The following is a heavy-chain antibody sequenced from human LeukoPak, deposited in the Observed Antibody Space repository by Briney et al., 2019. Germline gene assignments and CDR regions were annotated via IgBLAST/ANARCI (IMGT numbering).Heavy chain of an antibody. Sequence: GGSLRLFCAASGFTFSSYDMTWVRQAPGKGLDWVSDIRGSGGGTNHADSVKGRFTISRDNSKNMLYLQMNSLRDEDTAVYYCATLSKWGKGYFDYWGPGALVTVSS. J-gene: IGHJ4*02. V-gene: IGHV3-23*01. CDR2: IRGSGGGT. CDR3: ATLSKWGKGYFDY. D-gene: IGHD3-16*02. CDR1: GFTFSSYD.